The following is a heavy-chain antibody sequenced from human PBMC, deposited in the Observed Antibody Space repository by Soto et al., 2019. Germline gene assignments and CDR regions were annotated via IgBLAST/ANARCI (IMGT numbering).Heavy chain of an antibody. J-gene: IGHJ3*02. V-gene: IGHV4-31*03. CDR1: GGSITSGGYY. Sequence: QVQLQESGPGLVKPSQTLSLTCTVSGGSITSGGYYWNWVRQHPGKGLEWIGYIYYSGSTYYNPSLKSRVIISVDTSKKWFSLKLNSVTAADTAVYYCARDGYSGGSAHGAFDIWGQGTMVTVSS. D-gene: IGHD1-26*01. CDR2: IYYSGST. CDR3: ARDGYSGGSAHGAFDI.